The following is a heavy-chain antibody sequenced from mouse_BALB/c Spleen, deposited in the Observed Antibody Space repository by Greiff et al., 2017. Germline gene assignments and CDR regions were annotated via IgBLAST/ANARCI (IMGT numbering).Heavy chain of an antibody. CDR1: GFTFSSYA. D-gene: IGHD1-1*01. CDR3: AREYGFDY. Sequence: EVMLVESGGGLVKPGGSLKLSCAASGFTFSSYAMSWVRQTPEKRLEWVASISSGGSTYYPDSVKGRFTISRDNARNILYLQMSSLRSEDTAMYYCAREYGFDYWGQGTTLTVSS. J-gene: IGHJ2*01. V-gene: IGHV5-6-5*01. CDR2: ISSGGST.